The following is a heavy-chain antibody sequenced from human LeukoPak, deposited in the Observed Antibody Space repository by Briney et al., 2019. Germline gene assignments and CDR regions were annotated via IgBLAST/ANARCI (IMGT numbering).Heavy chain of an antibody. Sequence: GRSLRLSCAASGFTFSSYAMHWVRQAPGKGLEWVAVISYDGSNKYYADSVKGRFTISRDNSKNTLYLQMNSLRAEDTAVYYCAKATAAAALDYYYYYYMDVWGKGTTVTVSS. CDR1: GFTFSSYA. CDR2: ISYDGSNK. CDR3: AKATAAAALDYYYYYYMDV. D-gene: IGHD6-13*01. J-gene: IGHJ6*03. V-gene: IGHV3-30*04.